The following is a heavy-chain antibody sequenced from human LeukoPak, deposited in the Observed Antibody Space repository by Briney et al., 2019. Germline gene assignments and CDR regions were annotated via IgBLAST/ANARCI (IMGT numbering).Heavy chain of an antibody. D-gene: IGHD3-16*01. J-gene: IGHJ4*02. CDR1: GFTFSSYA. CDR3: TRDYTAYPG. CDR2: ISGSGGST. Sequence: GGSLGLSCAASGFTFSSYAMSWVRQAPGKGLEWVSAISGSGGSTYYADSVKGRFTISRDNARNSLYLQMNSLRAEDAAVYYCTRDYTAYPGWGQGTLVTVSS. V-gene: IGHV3-23*01.